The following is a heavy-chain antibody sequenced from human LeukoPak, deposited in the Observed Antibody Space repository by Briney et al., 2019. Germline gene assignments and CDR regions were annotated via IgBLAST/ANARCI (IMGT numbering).Heavy chain of an antibody. Sequence: GGSLRLSCAAFGFTFSSYSMNWVRQAPGKGLEWVSSISSSSSYIYYADSVKGRFTISRDNAKNSLYLQMNSLRAEDTAVYYCAREMAVAGDSFDYWGQGTLVTVSS. J-gene: IGHJ4*02. CDR1: GFTFSSYS. V-gene: IGHV3-21*01. CDR2: ISSSSSYI. CDR3: AREMAVAGDSFDY. D-gene: IGHD6-19*01.